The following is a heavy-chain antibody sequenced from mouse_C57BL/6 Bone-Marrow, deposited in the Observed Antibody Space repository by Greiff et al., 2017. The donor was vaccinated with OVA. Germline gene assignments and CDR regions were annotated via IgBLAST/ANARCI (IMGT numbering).Heavy chain of an antibody. CDR1: GFNIKDDY. CDR2: IDPENGDT. D-gene: IGHD1-1*01. J-gene: IGHJ2*01. CDR3: TTYSYGLDY. Sequence: VQLQQSGAELVRPGASVKLSCTASGFNIKDDYMHWVKQRPEQGLEWIGWIDPENGDTEYASKVQGKATITADTSSNTAYLQLSSLTSEDTAVYYCTTYSYGLDYWGQGTTLTVSS. V-gene: IGHV14-4*01.